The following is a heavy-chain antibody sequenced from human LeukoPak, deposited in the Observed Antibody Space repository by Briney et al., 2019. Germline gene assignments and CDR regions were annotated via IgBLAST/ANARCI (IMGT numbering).Heavy chain of an antibody. D-gene: IGHD1-14*01. CDR2: ISDSDNSM. V-gene: IGHV3-21*03. CDR1: GFTLRSYS. CDR3: ARETEEAFDV. J-gene: IGHJ3*01. Sequence: GGSLRLSCAASGFTLRSYSMNWVRQAPGKGLEWVSSISDSDNSMYYANSVKGRFTISRDNTKNSLYLQMNRLRAEDTAVYYCARETEEAFDVWGQGTMVTVSS.